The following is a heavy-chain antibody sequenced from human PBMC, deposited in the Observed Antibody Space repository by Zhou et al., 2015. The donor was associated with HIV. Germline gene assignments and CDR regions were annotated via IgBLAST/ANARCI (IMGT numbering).Heavy chain of an antibody. Sequence: QVQLVQSGTEVKKPGSSVRVSCKASGNTLSKSAISWVRQAPGQGLEWMGGIIPMRDSSTYAQKFQGRVTITADRSTSTVYLDLSDLRFEDTAMYYCVRDRGGAARPGWRYFDLWGRGALVTISS. CDR1: GNTLSKSA. D-gene: IGHD6-6*01. CDR2: IIPMRDSS. J-gene: IGHJ2*01. V-gene: IGHV1-69*06. CDR3: VRDRGGAARPGWRYFDL.